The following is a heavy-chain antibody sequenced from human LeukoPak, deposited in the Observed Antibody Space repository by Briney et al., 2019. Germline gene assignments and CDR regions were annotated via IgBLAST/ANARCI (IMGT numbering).Heavy chain of an antibody. J-gene: IGHJ4*02. CDR2: ISGSGSSI. Sequence: GGSLRLSCAASGFTFTSYAMNWVRQAPGKGLEWVSGISGSGSSIYYADSVKGRFTISRDNSKNTLYLQMDRLRVEDTAVYYCAMALDYWGQGTLVTVSS. V-gene: IGHV3-23*01. CDR1: GFTFTSYA. CDR3: AMALDY.